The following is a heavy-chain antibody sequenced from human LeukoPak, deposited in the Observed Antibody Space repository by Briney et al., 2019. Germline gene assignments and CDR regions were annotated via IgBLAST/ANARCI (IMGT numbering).Heavy chain of an antibody. CDR3: AXXXXXEXXRFGXXXXYXXXXXDV. Sequence: DINXVRQAAGQXLEXMGWMNPNSGNTGYAQKFQGRGTITRNTSISTAYMELSSLRSEDTAVYYCAXXXXXEXXRFGXXXXYXXXXXDVWGKXTXVTVSS. J-gene: IGHJ6*03. V-gene: IGHV1-8*03. CDR2: MNPNSGNT. CDR1: D. D-gene: IGHD3-16*01.